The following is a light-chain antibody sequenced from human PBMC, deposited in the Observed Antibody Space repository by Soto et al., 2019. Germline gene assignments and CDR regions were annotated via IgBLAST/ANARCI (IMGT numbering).Light chain of an antibody. CDR2: GAS. CDR3: QQTSSTPLT. Sequence: EIEVTQIPSSLSAAVGDRVTITCLASQSVNYYLNWYQQKPGKAPKLLIYGASSLQSGVPSRFSGSGSGTDFTLSITSLQPEDFATYYCQQTSSTPLTFGGGTNVAIK. CDR1: QSVNYY. V-gene: IGKV1-39*01. J-gene: IGKJ4*01.